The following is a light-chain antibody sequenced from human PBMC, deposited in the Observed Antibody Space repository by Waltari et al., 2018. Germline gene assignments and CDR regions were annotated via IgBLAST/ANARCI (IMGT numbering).Light chain of an antibody. Sequence: SYELTQPPSVSVSPGQTASIPCSGDKLGAKYPCWYQQKPGQSPVMVIYQDNKRPSGIPERFSGSNSGNTATLTISGTQAMDEADYYCQAWDNSTVVFGGGTKVTVL. CDR3: QAWDNSTVV. J-gene: IGLJ2*01. CDR2: QDN. V-gene: IGLV3-1*01. CDR1: KLGAKY.